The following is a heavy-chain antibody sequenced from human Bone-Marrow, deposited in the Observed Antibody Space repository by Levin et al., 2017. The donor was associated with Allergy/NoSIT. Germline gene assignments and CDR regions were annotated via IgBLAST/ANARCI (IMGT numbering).Heavy chain of an antibody. Sequence: GESLKISCAASGFTFSSYAMSWVRQAPGKGLEWVSAISGSGGSTYYADSVKGRFTISRDNSKNTLYLQMNSLRAEDTAVYYCAKDSWDIVVVPAAPNDYWGQGTLVTVSS. V-gene: IGHV3-23*01. CDR1: GFTFSSYA. D-gene: IGHD2-2*01. CDR2: ISGSGGST. CDR3: AKDSWDIVVVPAAPNDY. J-gene: IGHJ4*02.